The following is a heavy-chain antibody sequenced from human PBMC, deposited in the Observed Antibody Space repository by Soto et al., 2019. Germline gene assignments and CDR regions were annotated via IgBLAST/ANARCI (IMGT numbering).Heavy chain of an antibody. CDR1: GYSFISYG. Sequence: ASVKVSCKASGYSFISYGISWVRQAPGQGLEWMGWISAYNGNTNYAQKLQGRVTMTTDTSTSTAFMELRSLRSDDTAVYYCAKDAIAAPSVIDYWGQGALVTVSS. J-gene: IGHJ4*02. CDR2: ISAYNGNT. D-gene: IGHD6-13*01. CDR3: AKDAIAAPSVIDY. V-gene: IGHV1-18*01.